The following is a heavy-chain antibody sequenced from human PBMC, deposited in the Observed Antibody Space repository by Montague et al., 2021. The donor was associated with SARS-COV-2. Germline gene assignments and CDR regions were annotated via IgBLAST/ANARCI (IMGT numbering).Heavy chain of an antibody. V-gene: IGHV4-34*01. CDR1: GFTFSSYA. CDR2: INQSGST. J-gene: IGHJ5*02. D-gene: IGHD3-10*01. CDR3: ARRETRLPVRSAFPVWLGDLFADWFDP. Sequence: LRLSCAASGFTFSSYAMSWIRQPPGKGLEWIGDINQSGSTKYIASLKSRVTMSVDTSKNQVSLRLTSVTAADTAVYYCARRETRLPVRSAFPVWLGDLFADWFDPWGRGTLVIVSS.